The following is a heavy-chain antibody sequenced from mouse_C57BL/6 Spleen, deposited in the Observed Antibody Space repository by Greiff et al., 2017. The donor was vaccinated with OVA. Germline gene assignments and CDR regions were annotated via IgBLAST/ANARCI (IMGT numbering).Heavy chain of an antibody. CDR2: ISSGSSTI. J-gene: IGHJ2*01. V-gene: IGHV5-17*01. Sequence: EVKVVESGGGLVKPGGSLKLSCAASGFTFSDYGMHWVRQAPEKGLEWVAYISSGSSTIYYADTVKGRFTISRDNAKNTLFLQMTSLRSEDTDMYYCEREADYYGNYFDDWGQGTTLTVSS. D-gene: IGHD1-1*01. CDR3: EREADYYGNYFDD. CDR1: GFTFSDYG.